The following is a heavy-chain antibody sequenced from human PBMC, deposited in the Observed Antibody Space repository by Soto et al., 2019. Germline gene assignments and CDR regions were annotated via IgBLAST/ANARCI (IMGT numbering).Heavy chain of an antibody. J-gene: IGHJ4*02. CDR3: ASHYAVVLYYFGD. Sequence: SETLSLTCTVSGGSISSSSNYWGWIRQPPGKGLEWLGSIYYSGSTYYNPSLKSRVTISVDTSKNQFSLKLSSVTAADTAVYYCASHYAVVLYYFGDWGPGTLVTVSS. V-gene: IGHV4-39*01. CDR2: IYYSGST. CDR1: GGSISSSSNY. D-gene: IGHD2-21*01.